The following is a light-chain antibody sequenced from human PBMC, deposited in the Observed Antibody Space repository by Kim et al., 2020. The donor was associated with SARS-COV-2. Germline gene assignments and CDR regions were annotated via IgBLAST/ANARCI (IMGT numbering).Light chain of an antibody. Sequence: QSVLTQPPSASGTPGQRVTISCFGSKPNRGSNTANWYQHLPGTAPKVLKYTDNERPSGVHDRFAGSKSGTSATLLISALQSEVEADYYCAAWDDSLSGRVFGGGTKLSVL. CDR1: KPNRGSNT. CDR3: AAWDDSLSGRV. J-gene: IGLJ3*02. V-gene: IGLV1-44*01. CDR2: TDN.